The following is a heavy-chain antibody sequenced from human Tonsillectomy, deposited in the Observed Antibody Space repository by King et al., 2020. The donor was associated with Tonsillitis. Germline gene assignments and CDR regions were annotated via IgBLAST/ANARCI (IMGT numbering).Heavy chain of an antibody. CDR2: IKQEGSEK. V-gene: IGHV3-7*01. J-gene: IGHJ4*02. CDR1: GFTLSSYW. CDR3: ARDQVPLTGFYYFDY. D-gene: IGHD7-27*01. Sequence: VQLVESGGGLVQPGGSLRLSGAASGFTLSSYWMSWVGQAPGKGLEWWANIKQEGSEKYYVDSVKGRFTTSRDNAKNSLYLQMNSLRAEDTAVYYCARDQVPLTGFYYFDYWGQGTLVTVSS.